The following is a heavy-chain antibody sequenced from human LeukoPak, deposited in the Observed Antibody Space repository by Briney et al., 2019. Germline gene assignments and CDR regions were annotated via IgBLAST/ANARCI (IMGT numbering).Heavy chain of an antibody. CDR3: ARAYYYGSGRKGAFDI. Sequence: SETLSLTCTVSGGSLSSSSYYWGWIRQPPGKGLEWIGSIYYSGSTNYNPSLKSRVTISVDTSKNQFSLKLSSVTAADTAVYYCARAYYYGSGRKGAFDIWGQGTMVTVSS. V-gene: IGHV4-39*07. D-gene: IGHD3-10*01. CDR1: GGSLSSSSYY. CDR2: IYYSGST. J-gene: IGHJ3*02.